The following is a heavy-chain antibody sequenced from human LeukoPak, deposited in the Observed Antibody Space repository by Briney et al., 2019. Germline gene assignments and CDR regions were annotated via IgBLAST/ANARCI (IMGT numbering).Heavy chain of an antibody. Sequence: GGSLRLSCAASGFTFSSYAMHWVRQAPGKGLEGVAVISYDGSNKYYADSVKGRFTISRDNSKNTLYLQMNSLSAEDTAVYYCAREGTAMVSYYFDYWGQGTLVTVSS. D-gene: IGHD5-18*01. J-gene: IGHJ4*02. CDR2: ISYDGSNK. CDR3: AREGTAMVSYYFDY. V-gene: IGHV3-30-3*01. CDR1: GFTFSSYA.